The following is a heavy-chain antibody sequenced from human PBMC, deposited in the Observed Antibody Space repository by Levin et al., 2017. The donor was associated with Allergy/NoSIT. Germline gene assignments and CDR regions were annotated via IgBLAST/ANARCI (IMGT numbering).Heavy chain of an antibody. CDR3: ARNWRSAFDI. CDR2: IKQDGTEK. D-gene: IGHD2-8*02. J-gene: IGHJ3*02. CDR1: GFTFNSYW. Sequence: GESLKISCVASGFTFNSYWMSWVRQAPGKGLEWVANIKQDGTEKYYVDSVNGRFTVSRDNARNVLYLHMSSLRAEDTAVYYCARNWRSAFDIWGHGTTVTVSS. V-gene: IGHV3-7*04.